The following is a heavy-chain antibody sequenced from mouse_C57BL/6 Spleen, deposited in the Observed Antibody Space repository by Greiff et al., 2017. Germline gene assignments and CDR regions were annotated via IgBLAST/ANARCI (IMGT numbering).Heavy chain of an antibody. CDR1: GYTFTSYW. CDR3: ARPIYYYGSSFFAY. Sequence: QVQLQQPGAELVKPGASVKLSCKASGYTFTSYWMQWVKQRPGQGLEWIGEIDPSDSYTNSNQKFKGKATLTVDTSSSTAYMQLSSLTSEDSAVYYCARPIYYYGSSFFAYWGQGTLVTVSA. J-gene: IGHJ3*01. D-gene: IGHD1-1*01. V-gene: IGHV1-50*01. CDR2: IDPSDSYT.